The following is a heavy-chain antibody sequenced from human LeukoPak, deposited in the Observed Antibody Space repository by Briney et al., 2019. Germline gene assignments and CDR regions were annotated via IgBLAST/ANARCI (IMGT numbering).Heavy chain of an antibody. D-gene: IGHD3-10*01. CDR1: SDSISTVFNY. J-gene: IGHJ4*02. CDR3: AGETGPTVGYC. Sequence: PETRSLTCPVSSDSISTVFNYWAWTRHPPGKGLDWIGNIYSSGNTYYNPSLKSRVTMSVDTSRNQFSLRLSSVTAADTAVYYCAGETGPTVGYCWGQGAVVTVSS. CDR2: IYSSGNT. V-gene: IGHV4-39*07.